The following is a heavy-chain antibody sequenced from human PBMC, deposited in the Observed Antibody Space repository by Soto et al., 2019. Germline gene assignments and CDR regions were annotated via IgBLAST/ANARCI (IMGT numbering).Heavy chain of an antibody. V-gene: IGHV3-33*01. D-gene: IGHD4-17*01. J-gene: IGHJ4*02. CDR2: ILRDGSDK. Sequence: QVQLVESGGGVVQPGRSLRLSCAASGFSFSSYGMHWVRQAPGKGLEWVAVILRDGSDKDYTDAVKGRFTISRDNYKNTLYLEMNSLRAEDTAVYYCARDDDYGDNGLDYWGQGTLVTVSS. CDR1: GFSFSSYG. CDR3: ARDDDYGDNGLDY.